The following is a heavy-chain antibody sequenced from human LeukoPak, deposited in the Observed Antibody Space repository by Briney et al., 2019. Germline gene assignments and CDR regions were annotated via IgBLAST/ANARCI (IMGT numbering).Heavy chain of an antibody. D-gene: IGHD3-3*01. Sequence: KASETLSLTCTVSGFTISSYYWSWIRQPPGKGLEWMGYIYYSGSTNYNPSLKSRVTISVDTSKNQFSLKLSPVTAADTAVYYCARMGSYYDFWSGNYAGAFDIWGQGTMVTVSS. V-gene: IGHV4-59*08. CDR3: ARMGSYYDFWSGNYAGAFDI. J-gene: IGHJ3*02. CDR1: GFTISSYY. CDR2: IYYSGST.